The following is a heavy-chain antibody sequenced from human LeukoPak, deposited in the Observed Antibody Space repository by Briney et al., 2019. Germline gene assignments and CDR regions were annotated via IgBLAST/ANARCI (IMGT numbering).Heavy chain of an antibody. CDR1: GDSVPSNSAA. D-gene: IGHD3-10*01. Sequence: SQTLSLTCAISGDSVPSNSAAWNWIRQSPSRGLEWLGRTYYRSKWYNDYAVSVKSRITINPDTSKNQFSLQLNSVTPEDMAVYYCAREAIWFGELPYYDAFDIWGQGTMVTVSS. CDR3: AREAIWFGELPYYDAFDI. V-gene: IGHV6-1*01. CDR2: TYYRSKWYN. J-gene: IGHJ3*02.